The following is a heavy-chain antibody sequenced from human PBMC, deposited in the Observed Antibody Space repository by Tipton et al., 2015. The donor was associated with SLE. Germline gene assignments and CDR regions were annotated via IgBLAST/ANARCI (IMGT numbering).Heavy chain of an antibody. V-gene: IGHV3-30*02. CDR1: GFTFSTYG. CDR3: AKRFLEYYYFGMDV. J-gene: IGHJ6*02. D-gene: IGHD3-3*01. Sequence: SLRLSCAASGFTFSTYGIHWVRQAPGKGLEWVAFIRFDGNKIYYTHSVKGRFTISRDNSKNTLYLQVNSLRAEDTAVYYCAKRFLEYYYFGMDVWGQGTTVTVSS. CDR2: IRFDGNKI.